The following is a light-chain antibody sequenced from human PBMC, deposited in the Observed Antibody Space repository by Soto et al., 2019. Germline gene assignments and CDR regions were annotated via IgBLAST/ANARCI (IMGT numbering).Light chain of an antibody. Sequence: EIVLTQSPGTLSLSPGERATLSCRASQSVSNNYLAWYQQKPGQAPRNLIYGASNRATGIPDRFSGSGSGTDFTLTISRLEPEDFATYYCLQDLSYPRTFGQGTKVEI. CDR3: LQDLSYPRT. CDR2: GAS. V-gene: IGKV3-20*01. J-gene: IGKJ1*01. CDR1: QSVSNNY.